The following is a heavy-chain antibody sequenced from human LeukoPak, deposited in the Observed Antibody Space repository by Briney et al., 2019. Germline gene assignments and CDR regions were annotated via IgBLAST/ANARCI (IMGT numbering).Heavy chain of an antibody. CDR1: GYTFTSYG. V-gene: IGHV1-18*01. CDR2: ISTHSGNT. Sequence: ASVKVSCKASGYTFTSYGVTWVRQAPGQGLEWMGWISTHSGNTNYAQKVQGSVTMTTDTSTSTAYMELRSLRSDDTAVYYCARDSNNYDSSGHDYWGQGTLVTVSS. CDR3: ARDSNNYDSSGHDY. D-gene: IGHD3-22*01. J-gene: IGHJ4*02.